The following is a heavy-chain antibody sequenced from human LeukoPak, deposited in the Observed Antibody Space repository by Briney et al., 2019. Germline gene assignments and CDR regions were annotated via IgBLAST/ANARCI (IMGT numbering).Heavy chain of an antibody. Sequence: GGSLRLSCAASGLTFDDYGMNWVRQAPGKGLEWVSGINWNGGSTGYADSVKGRFTISRDNAKSSLYLQMNSLRAEDTAVYYCTRDPRRLDYWGQGTLVTVSS. CDR3: TRDPRRLDY. J-gene: IGHJ4*02. V-gene: IGHV3-20*04. CDR2: INWNGGST. CDR1: GLTFDDYG.